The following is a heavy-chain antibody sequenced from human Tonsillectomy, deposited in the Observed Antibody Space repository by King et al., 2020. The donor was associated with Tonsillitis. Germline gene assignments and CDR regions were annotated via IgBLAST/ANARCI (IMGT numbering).Heavy chain of an antibody. CDR2: FYSGSGGST. Sequence: VQLVESGGGLVQPGGSLRLSCAASGLAATSNYMSWVRQVPGKGLDWVSVFYSGSGGSTFSSDSGKGRFTISRDDPKNMLYLQMNSLRADETAIYYCARDRFGSGTIWGQGTMVTVSS. V-gene: IGHV3-66*01. CDR1: GLAATSNY. CDR3: ARDRFGSGTI. D-gene: IGHD3-10*01. J-gene: IGHJ3*02.